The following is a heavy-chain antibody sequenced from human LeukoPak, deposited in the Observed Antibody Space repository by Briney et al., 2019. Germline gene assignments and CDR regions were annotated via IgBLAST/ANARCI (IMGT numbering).Heavy chain of an antibody. D-gene: IGHD3-3*01. V-gene: IGHV1-69*13. CDR1: GGTFSSYA. CDR3: ARGGTIEAYDFWSGYSFDY. CDR2: IIPIFGTA. J-gene: IGHJ4*02. Sequence: VASVKVSCKASGGTFSSYAISWVRQAPGQGLEWIGGIIPIFGTANYAQKFQGRVTITADESTSTAYMELSSLRSEDTAVYYCARGGTIEAYDFWSGYSFDYWGQGTLVTVSS.